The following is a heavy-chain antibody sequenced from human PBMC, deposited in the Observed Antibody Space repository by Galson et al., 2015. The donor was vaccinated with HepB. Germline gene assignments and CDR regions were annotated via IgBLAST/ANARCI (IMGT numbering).Heavy chain of an antibody. V-gene: IGHV3-7*01. CDR1: GFTFSSYW. CDR3: ARRARGAFWSGPNWFDP. J-gene: IGHJ5*02. CDR2: IKQDGSEK. Sequence: SLRLSCAASGFTFSSYWMSWVRQAPGKGLEWVANIKQDGSEKYYVDSVKGRFTISRDNAKNSLYLQMNSLRAEDTAVYYCARRARGAFWSGPNWFDPWGQGTLVTVSS. D-gene: IGHD3-3*01.